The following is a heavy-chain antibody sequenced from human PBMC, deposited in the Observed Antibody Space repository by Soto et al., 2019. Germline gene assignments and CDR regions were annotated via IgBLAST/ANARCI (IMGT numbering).Heavy chain of an antibody. D-gene: IGHD1-1*01. CDR3: VRDKFESTGWNQFDI. Sequence: SETLSLTCTVSVGSFSGHFWSLVRQPPGKGLEWIGEVSHSGNTKYYPSLKSRVTLSVDSSKNQISLALTSVTAADTAVYYCVRDKFESTGWNQFDIWGQGTLVT. CDR1: VGSFSGHF. V-gene: IGHV4-34*01. J-gene: IGHJ4*02. CDR2: VSHSGNT.